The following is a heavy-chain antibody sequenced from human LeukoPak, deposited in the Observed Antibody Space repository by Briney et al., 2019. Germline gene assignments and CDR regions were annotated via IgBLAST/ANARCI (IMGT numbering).Heavy chain of an antibody. V-gene: IGHV3-21*01. CDR3: ARRVGADY. CDR2: ISSSSIYI. CDR1: GFTFSSYS. Sequence: GGSLRLSCAASGFTFSSYSMNWVRQAPGKGLGWVSSISSSSIYIYYADSVKGRFTISRDNAKNSLYLQMNSLRAEDTAVYYCARRVGADYWGQGTLVTVSS. D-gene: IGHD1-26*01. J-gene: IGHJ4*02.